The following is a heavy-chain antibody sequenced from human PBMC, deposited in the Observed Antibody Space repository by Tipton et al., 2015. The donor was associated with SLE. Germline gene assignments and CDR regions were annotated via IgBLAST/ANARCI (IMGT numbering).Heavy chain of an antibody. CDR2: IKQDGSEK. Sequence: SLRLSCAASGFTFSSYWMHWVRQAPGKGLEWVANIKQDGSEKYYVDSVKGRFTISRDNAKNSLYLQMNSLRAEDTAVYYCARDVYGGDAFDIWGQGTMVTVSS. D-gene: IGHD3-10*02. J-gene: IGHJ3*02. V-gene: IGHV3-7*01. CDR1: GFTFSSYW. CDR3: ARDVYGGDAFDI.